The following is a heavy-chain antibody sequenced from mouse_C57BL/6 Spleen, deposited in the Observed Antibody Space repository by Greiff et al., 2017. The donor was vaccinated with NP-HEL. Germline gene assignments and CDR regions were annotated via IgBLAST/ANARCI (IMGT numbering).Heavy chain of an antibody. Sequence: QVQLQQSGAELARPGASVKMSCKASGYTFTSYTMHWVKQRPGQGLEWIGDINPSSGYTKYNQKFKDKATLTADKSSSTAYMQLSSLTSEDSAVYYCARWRITTVVAGDYWGQGTTLTVSS. CDR1: GYTFTSYT. CDR3: ARWRITTVVAGDY. D-gene: IGHD1-1*01. V-gene: IGHV1-4*01. J-gene: IGHJ2*01. CDR2: INPSSGYT.